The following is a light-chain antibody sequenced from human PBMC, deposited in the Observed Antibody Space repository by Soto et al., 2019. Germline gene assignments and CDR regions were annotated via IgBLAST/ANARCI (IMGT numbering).Light chain of an antibody. CDR3: QQYTNWPPFT. V-gene: IGKV3-15*01. CDR1: QSVSSN. CDR2: GAS. Sequence: EIVMTQSPATLSLSPGERATLSCRASQSVSSNLAWYQQKPCQAPRLLIYGASTRATGIPARFSGSGSGTEFTLTISSLQSEDFAVYYCQQYTNWPPFTFGPGTKVDI. J-gene: IGKJ3*01.